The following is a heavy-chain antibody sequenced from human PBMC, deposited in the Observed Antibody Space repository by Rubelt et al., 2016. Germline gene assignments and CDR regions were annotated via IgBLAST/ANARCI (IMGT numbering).Heavy chain of an antibody. CDR2: IFNGGTA. D-gene: IGHD3-3*01. CDR3: PRSGSRLDWFDA. J-gene: IGHJ5*02. CDR1: GGSAASGSYC. Sequence: QVQLQESGPGLVRPSETLALTCTVSGGSAASGSYCWSWLRQPPGKGLEWIAYIFNGGTANYNPSLKSRVTLPLDTSKNHFSRTLRSGGVGGTAVYYCPRSGSRLDWFDAWGEGTLVTVSS. V-gene: IGHV4-61*03.